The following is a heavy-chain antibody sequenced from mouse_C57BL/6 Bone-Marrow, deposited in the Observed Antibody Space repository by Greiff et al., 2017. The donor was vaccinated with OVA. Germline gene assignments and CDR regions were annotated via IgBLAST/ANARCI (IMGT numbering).Heavy chain of an antibody. CDR3: ARDLLRYFDY. D-gene: IGHD2-1*01. CDR2: ISDGGSYT. J-gene: IGHJ2*01. Sequence: EVKLVESGGGLVKPGGSLKLSCAASGFTFSSYAMSWVRQTPEKRLEWVATISDGGSYTYYPDNVKGRFTISRDNAKNNLYLQMSHLKSEDTAMYYCARDLLRYFDYWGQGTTLTVSS. V-gene: IGHV5-4*01. CDR1: GFTFSSYA.